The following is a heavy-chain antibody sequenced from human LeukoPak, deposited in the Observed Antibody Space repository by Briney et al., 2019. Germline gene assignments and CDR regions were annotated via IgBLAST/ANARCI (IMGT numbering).Heavy chain of an antibody. CDR2: ISGSGGST. V-gene: IGHV3-23*01. J-gene: IGHJ4*02. Sequence: PGGSLRLSCAASGFTFSSYAMSWVRQAPGKGLEWVSAISGSGGSTYYADSVKGRFTISRDNSKNTLYLQMNSLRAEDTAVYYCANQGAGYAVAIHYFDYWGQGTLVTVSS. D-gene: IGHD6-19*01. CDR3: ANQGAGYAVAIHYFDY. CDR1: GFTFSSYA.